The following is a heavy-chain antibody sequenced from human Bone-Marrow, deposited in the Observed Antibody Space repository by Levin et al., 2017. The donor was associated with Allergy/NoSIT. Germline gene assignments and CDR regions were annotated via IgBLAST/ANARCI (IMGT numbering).Heavy chain of an antibody. CDR2: IYSGGST. J-gene: IGHJ4*02. Sequence: PGGSLRLSCAASGFTVSNNYVTWVRQAPGKGLEWVSLIYSGGSTYYADSVKARFTISRDNSKNTVYLQMNSLRAEDTAVYYCASDRGGERSGWYYWGQGTLVTVSS. CDR1: GFTVSNNY. D-gene: IGHD6-19*01. CDR3: ASDRGGERSGWYY. V-gene: IGHV3-66*01.